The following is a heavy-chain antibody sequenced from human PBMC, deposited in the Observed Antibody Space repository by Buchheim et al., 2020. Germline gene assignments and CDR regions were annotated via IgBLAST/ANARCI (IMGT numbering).Heavy chain of an antibody. J-gene: IGHJ3*01. CDR3: ARDQAYYGSSGYYYRYSFDV. Sequence: EVQLVESGGDLVQPGGSLRLSCAASGFTFSSYSMNWVRQAPGKGLEWVSYISSSSSTIYYADSMKGRFTIPRDNAKHSLYLQMNSLRAEDTAVYYCARDQAYYGSSGYYYRYSFDVWGQGT. D-gene: IGHD3-22*01. V-gene: IGHV3-48*01. CDR1: GFTFSSYS. CDR2: ISSSSSTI.